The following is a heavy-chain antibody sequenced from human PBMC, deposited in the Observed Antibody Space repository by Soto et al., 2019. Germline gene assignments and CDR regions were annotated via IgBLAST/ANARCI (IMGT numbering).Heavy chain of an antibody. J-gene: IGHJ5*02. D-gene: IGHD3-16*01. Sequence: QVQLQQWGAGLLKPSETLSLTCAVYGGSFSGYYWSWIRQPPGKGLEWIGEINHSGSTNYNPSLKCRVTKAVATGRNRLSLKLSPLTAADTAVYSCARKGGPGPENWFDPWGMGTLVTVPS. CDR2: INHSGST. V-gene: IGHV4-34*01. CDR3: ARKGGPGPENWFDP. CDR1: GGSFSGYY.